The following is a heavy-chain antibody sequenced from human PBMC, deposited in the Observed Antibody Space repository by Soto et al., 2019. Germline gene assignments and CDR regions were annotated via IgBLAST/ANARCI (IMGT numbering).Heavy chain of an antibody. CDR2: IWYDGSNK. J-gene: IGHJ6*02. V-gene: IGHV3-33*01. CDR1: GFTFSSYG. Sequence: PGGPLRLSCAASGFTFSSYGMHWVRQAPGKGLEWVAVIWYDGSNKYYADSVKGRFTISRDNSKNTLYLQMNSLRAEDTAVYYCASSDHSSGWYGWDGYYGMDVWGQGTTVTVSS. D-gene: IGHD6-19*01. CDR3: ASSDHSSGWYGWDGYYGMDV.